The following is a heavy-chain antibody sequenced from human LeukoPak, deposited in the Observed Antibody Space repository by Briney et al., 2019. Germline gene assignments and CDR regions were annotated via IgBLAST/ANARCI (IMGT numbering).Heavy chain of an antibody. V-gene: IGHV3-48*04. CDR3: AKEGLWFGSPGRYFQH. CDR2: ISSSSSTI. Sequence: GGSLRLSCAASGFTFSSYSMNWVRQAPGKGLEWVSYISSSSSTIYYADSVKGRFTISRDNAKNSLYLQMNSLRAEDTAVYYCAKEGLWFGSPGRYFQHWGQGTLVTVSS. CDR1: GFTFSSYS. J-gene: IGHJ1*01. D-gene: IGHD3-10*01.